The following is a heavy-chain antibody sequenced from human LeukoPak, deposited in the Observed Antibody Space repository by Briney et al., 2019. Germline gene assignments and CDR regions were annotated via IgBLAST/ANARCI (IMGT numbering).Heavy chain of an antibody. CDR1: GFTFDNFA. CDR2: ISGSDDRT. D-gene: IGHD3-22*01. J-gene: IGHJ4*02. CDR3: AKDKSVNYYDSRTFDY. Sequence: PGGSLRLSCAASGFTFDNFAMSWVRQAPGKGLEWVSGISGSDDRTYYGDSVKGRFTISRDNSKNTLYLQMNSLRAEDTAVYYCAKDKSVNYYDSRTFDYWGQGTLVTVSS. V-gene: IGHV3-23*01.